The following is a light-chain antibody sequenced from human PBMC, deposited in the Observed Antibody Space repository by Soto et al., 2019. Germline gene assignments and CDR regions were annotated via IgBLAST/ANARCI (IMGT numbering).Light chain of an antibody. CDR3: QQGTGYSRK. V-gene: IGKV1-5*01. Sequence: DIQMTQSPSTLSTSIGDRVTITCRASQSISDSLAWYQQKPGKAPFLLISDASNLERGVPSRFSGRGSGKEFTLTISSMQPDDFATYYCQQGTGYSRKFGQGTKMEIK. CDR1: QSISDS. J-gene: IGKJ1*01. CDR2: DAS.